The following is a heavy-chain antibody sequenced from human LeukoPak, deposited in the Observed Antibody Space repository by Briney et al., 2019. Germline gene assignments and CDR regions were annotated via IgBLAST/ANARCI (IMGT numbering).Heavy chain of an antibody. J-gene: IGHJ4*02. CDR3: ARGSSVALPTDY. V-gene: IGHV1-69*04. D-gene: IGHD2-15*01. CDR1: GGTFSSYA. CDR2: IIPILGIA. Sequence: SVKVSCKASGGTFSSYAISWVRQAPGQGLEWMGRIIPILGIANYAQKFQGRVTITADKSSSTAYMELSSLRSEDTAVYYCARGSSVALPTDYWGQGTLVTVSS.